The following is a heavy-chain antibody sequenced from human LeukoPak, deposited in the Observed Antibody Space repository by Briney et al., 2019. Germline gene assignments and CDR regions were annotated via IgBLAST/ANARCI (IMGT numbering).Heavy chain of an antibody. Sequence: SGPALVKPTQTLTLTCTFSGFSLSTSGMCVSWIRQPPGKALEWLARIDWDDDKYYSTSLKTRLTISKDTSKNQVVLTMTNMDPVDTATYYCARMPVVVGATGGDYWGQGTLVTVSS. D-gene: IGHD1-26*01. J-gene: IGHJ4*02. CDR3: ARMPVVVGATGGDY. CDR1: GFSLSTSGMC. V-gene: IGHV2-70*11. CDR2: IDWDDDK.